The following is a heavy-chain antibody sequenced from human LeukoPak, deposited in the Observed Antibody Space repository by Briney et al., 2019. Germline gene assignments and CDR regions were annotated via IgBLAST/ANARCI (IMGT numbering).Heavy chain of an antibody. CDR3: ARGLTKNSSGRY. V-gene: IGHV3-21*01. J-gene: IGHJ4*02. D-gene: IGHD6-19*01. Sequence: GRSLRLSCAASGFTFSSYSMNWVRQAPGKGLEWVSSISSSSSYIYYADSVKGRFTISRDNAKNSLYLQMNSLRAEDTAVYYCARGLTKNSSGRYWGQGTLVTVSS. CDR2: ISSSSSYI. CDR1: GFTFSSYS.